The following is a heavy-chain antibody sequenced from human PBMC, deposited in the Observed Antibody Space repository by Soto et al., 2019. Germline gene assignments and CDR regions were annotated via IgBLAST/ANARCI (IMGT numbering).Heavy chain of an antibody. CDR2: IYYNGNT. CDR1: GGSISDDDYY. J-gene: IGHJ6*02. V-gene: IGHV4-30-4*01. CDR3: ARATTVTSSFFFYGLDV. D-gene: IGHD4-17*01. Sequence: PSETLSLTCTVSGGSISDDDYYWNWIRQYPGKGLEWIGHIYYNGNTYYNPSLKSRLTMSLDTSRNQFSLHLTSVIAADSALYFCARATTVTSSFFFYGLDVWGQGTTVT.